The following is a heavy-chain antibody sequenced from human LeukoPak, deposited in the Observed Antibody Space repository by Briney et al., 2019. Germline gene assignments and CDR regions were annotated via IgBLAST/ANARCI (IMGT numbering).Heavy chain of an antibody. CDR1: GGSISSYY. CDR3: ATQYYYGSGSYYPYYYYGMDV. Sequence: SETLSLTCTVSGGSISSYYWSWIRQPPGKGLEWIGYIYHSGSTNYNPSLKSRVTISVDTSKNQFSLKLSSVTAADTAVYYCATQYYYGSGSYYPYYYYGMDVWGQGTTVTVSS. D-gene: IGHD3-10*01. CDR2: IYHSGST. V-gene: IGHV4-59*08. J-gene: IGHJ6*02.